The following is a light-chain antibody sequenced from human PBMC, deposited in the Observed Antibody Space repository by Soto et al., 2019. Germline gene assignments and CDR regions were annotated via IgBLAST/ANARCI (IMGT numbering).Light chain of an antibody. CDR3: HVWNTRSDHIYV. V-gene: IGLV3-21*02. CDR2: DDS. CDR1: NIGTYS. Sequence: SYELTQPPSVSLAPGQTARITCGGNNIGTYSVHWYQQKPGQAPVMVVSDDSDRPSGIPERFSGSNSGNTATLTISRVEPGDEDEYYCHVWNTRSDHIYVFGTGTKLTV. J-gene: IGLJ1*01.